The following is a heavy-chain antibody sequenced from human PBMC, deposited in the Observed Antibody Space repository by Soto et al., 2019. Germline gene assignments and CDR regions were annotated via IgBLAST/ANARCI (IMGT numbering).Heavy chain of an antibody. CDR1: GYTFTSYG. CDR3: ARYPVAGTYFDY. V-gene: IGHV1-18*01. D-gene: IGHD6-19*01. CDR2: INAYNGNT. J-gene: IGHJ4*02. Sequence: QVQLVQSGAEVKKPGASVKVSCEASGYTFTSYGISWVRQAPGQGLEWMGWINAYNGNTNYAQKLQGRVTMTTHTSTITFYMELRSLRSDDTAVYYCARYPVAGTYFDYWGQGTLVTVSS.